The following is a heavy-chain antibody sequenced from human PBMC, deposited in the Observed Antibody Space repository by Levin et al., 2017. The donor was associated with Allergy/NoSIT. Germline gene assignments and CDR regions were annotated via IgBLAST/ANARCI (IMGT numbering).Heavy chain of an antibody. J-gene: IGHJ4*02. V-gene: IGHV1-24*01. CDR3: ATDVSGFSLGYDLDY. Sequence: ASVKVSCKVSGFTLADLSLHWVRQAPGKGLEWMVGFDPEDGETFYAQKFQGRVTVSEDTSTDTAYMELSSLRSEDTAVYFCATDVSGFSLGYDLDYWGQGTLVTVSS. D-gene: IGHD5-18*01. CDR2: FDPEDGET. CDR1: GFTLADLS.